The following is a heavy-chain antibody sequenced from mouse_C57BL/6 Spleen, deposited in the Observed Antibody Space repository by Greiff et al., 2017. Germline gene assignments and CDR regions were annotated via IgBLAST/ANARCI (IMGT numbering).Heavy chain of an antibody. Sequence: QVQLQQSGAELVRPGTSVKVSCKASGYAFPNYLIEWVKQRPGQGLEWIGVINPGSGGTNYNEKFKGKATLTADKSSSTAYMQLSSLTSEDSAVYFCARYDYDRGYAMDYWGQGTSVTVSS. CDR2: INPGSGGT. D-gene: IGHD2-4*01. V-gene: IGHV1-54*01. J-gene: IGHJ4*01. CDR1: GYAFPNYL. CDR3: ARYDYDRGYAMDY.